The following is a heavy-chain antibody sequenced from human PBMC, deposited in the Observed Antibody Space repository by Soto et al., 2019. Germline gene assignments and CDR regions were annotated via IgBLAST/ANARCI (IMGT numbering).Heavy chain of an antibody. Sequence: SVEVTWKASGGRFSSYARSWVRQATGQGLEWMGGIIPIFGTANYAQKFQGRVTITADESTSTAYMELSSLRSEDTAVYYCARAVVTRNWYFDLWGRATLVT. D-gene: IGHD2-21*02. CDR3: ARAVVTRNWYFDL. J-gene: IGHJ2*01. CDR1: GGRFSSYA. V-gene: IGHV1-69*13. CDR2: IIPIFGTA.